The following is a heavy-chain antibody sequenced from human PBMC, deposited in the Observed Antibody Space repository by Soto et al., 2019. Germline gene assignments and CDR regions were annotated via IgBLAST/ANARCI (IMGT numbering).Heavy chain of an antibody. CDR2: ISYDGSNK. D-gene: IGHD1-26*01. CDR1: GFTFSSYG. Sequence: QVQLVESGGGVVQPGRSLRLSCAASGFTFSSYGMHWVRQAPGKGLEWVAVISYDGSNKYYADSVKGRFTISRDNSKNPLYLQMNSLRAEDTAVYYCAKDLGAAPHYYYYYGMDVWGQGTTVTVSS. V-gene: IGHV3-30*18. CDR3: AKDLGAAPHYYYYYGMDV. J-gene: IGHJ6*02.